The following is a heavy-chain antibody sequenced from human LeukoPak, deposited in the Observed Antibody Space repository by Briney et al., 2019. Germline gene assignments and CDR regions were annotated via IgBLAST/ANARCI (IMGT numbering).Heavy chain of an antibody. D-gene: IGHD3-3*01. CDR2: INHSGST. CDR3: ARLVRRITIFGVVIISWFDP. J-gene: IGHJ5*02. Sequence: ASETLSLTCAVYGGSFSGYYWSWIRQPPGKGLEWIGEINHSGSTNYDPSLKSRVTISVDTSKNQFSLKLSSVTAADTAVYYCARLVRRITIFGVVIISWFDPWGQGTLVTVSS. CDR1: GGSFSGYY. V-gene: IGHV4-34*01.